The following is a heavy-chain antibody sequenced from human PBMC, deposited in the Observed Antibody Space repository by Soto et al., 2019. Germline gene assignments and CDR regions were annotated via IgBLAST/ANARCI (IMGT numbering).Heavy chain of an antibody. Sequence: SVKVSCKASGGTFSSYAISWVRQAPGQGLEWMGGIIPIFGTANYAQKFQGRVTITADESTSTAYMELSSLRSEDTAVYYCARKPLYSSGWFDPWGRGTLVTVSS. V-gene: IGHV1-69*13. CDR3: ARKPLYSSGWFDP. CDR1: GGTFSSYA. D-gene: IGHD6-19*01. CDR2: IIPIFGTA. J-gene: IGHJ5*02.